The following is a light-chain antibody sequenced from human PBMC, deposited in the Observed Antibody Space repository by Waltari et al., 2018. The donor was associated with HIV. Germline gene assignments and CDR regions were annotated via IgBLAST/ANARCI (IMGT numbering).Light chain of an antibody. V-gene: IGKV3-15*01. CDR2: DAS. J-gene: IGKJ1*01. CDR3: QQHDSLPPGWT. CDR1: QSLASN. Sequence: EIVMTQSPAMLSLSPGERATLSCRVSQSLASNLAWYQQKPGQAPRLLIYDASTRATDIPARFSGSGSWTDFTLTISSLQSEDCAVYYCQQHDSLPPGWTCGQGTKVEIK.